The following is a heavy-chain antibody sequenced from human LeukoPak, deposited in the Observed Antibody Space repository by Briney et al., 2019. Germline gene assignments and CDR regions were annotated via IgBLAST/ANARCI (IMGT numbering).Heavy chain of an antibody. CDR2: ISGSGSLT. D-gene: IGHD2-15*01. Sequence: GGSLRLSCAASGFTFDSYGMSWVRQAPGRGLEWVSGISGSGSLTYYADSVKGRFTVSRDNARNLLFLQMDSLRAEDTAVYYCVRYYTRQSWYFDLWGRGTLVTVSS. V-gene: IGHV3-23*01. J-gene: IGHJ2*01. CDR3: VRYYTRQSWYFDL. CDR1: GFTFDSYG.